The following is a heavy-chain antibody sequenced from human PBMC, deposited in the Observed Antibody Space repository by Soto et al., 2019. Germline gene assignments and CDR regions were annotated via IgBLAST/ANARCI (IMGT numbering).Heavy chain of an antibody. CDR2: TYYRSKWYS. J-gene: IGHJ6*02. CDR1: GDSVSRSSGA. CDR3: ARGNWHDEGYYYGMDV. D-gene: IGHD1-1*01. Sequence: SQTLSLTCAISGDSVSRSSGAWNWIRQTPAGGLRWLGRTYYRSKWYSEDAPSGKSPITITPDTATNQFALQLQSVTPDDSGVYYCARGNWHDEGYYYGMDVWGQGITVTVSS. V-gene: IGHV6-1*01.